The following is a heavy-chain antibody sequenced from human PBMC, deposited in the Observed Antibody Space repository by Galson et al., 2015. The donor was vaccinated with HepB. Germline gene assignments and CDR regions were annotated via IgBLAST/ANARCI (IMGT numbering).Heavy chain of an antibody. J-gene: IGHJ4*02. CDR3: ARGFYDYIWGSYRQFDY. Sequence: LSLTCAVYGGSFSGYYWSWIRQPPGKGLEWIGEINHSGSTNYNPSLKSRVTISVDTSKNQFSLKLSSVTAADTAVYYCARGFYDYIWGSYRQFDYWGQGTLVTVSS. V-gene: IGHV4-34*01. D-gene: IGHD3-16*02. CDR1: GGSFSGYY. CDR2: INHSGST.